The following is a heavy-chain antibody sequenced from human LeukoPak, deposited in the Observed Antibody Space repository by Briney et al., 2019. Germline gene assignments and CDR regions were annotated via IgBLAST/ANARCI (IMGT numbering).Heavy chain of an antibody. J-gene: IGHJ6*02. CDR2: INPYSGAT. D-gene: IGHD2-2*01. CDR1: GYTFTGYY. Sequence: ASVKVSCKASGYTFTGYYMHWVRQAPGQGLEWMGWINPYSGATNLAQRFQGRVTMTRDTSINTAYMEVSRLRSDDTAVYFCARGCRVVPGVHNVGRTQYYNGMDVWGQGTTVTVSS. V-gene: IGHV1-2*02. CDR3: ARGCRVVPGVHNVGRTQYYNGMDV.